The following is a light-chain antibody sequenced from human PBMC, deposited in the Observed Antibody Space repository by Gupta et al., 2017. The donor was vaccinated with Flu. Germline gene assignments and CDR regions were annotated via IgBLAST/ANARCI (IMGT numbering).Light chain of an antibody. Sequence: QSALTQPASVSGSPGQSITISCTGSSSDVGGYNYVSWYQQHPGKAPKLMISEVSNRPSGVSSRFSGSKSANTASITITGLQAEEEADYYCSSDRSTSTLGVFGTGTKVTVL. V-gene: IGLV2-14*01. CDR3: SSDRSTSTLGV. J-gene: IGLJ1*01. CDR2: EVS. CDR1: SSDVGGYNY.